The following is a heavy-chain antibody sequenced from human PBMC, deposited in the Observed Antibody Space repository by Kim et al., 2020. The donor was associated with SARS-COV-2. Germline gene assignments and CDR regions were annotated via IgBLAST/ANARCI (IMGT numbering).Heavy chain of an antibody. CDR2: INHSGST. CDR1: GGSFSGYY. V-gene: IGHV4-34*01. CDR3: ARSSGDFWSGYVYYFDY. Sequence: SETLSLTCAVYGGSFSGYYWSWIRQPPVKGLEWIGEINHSGSTNYNPSLKSRVTISVDTSKNQFSLKLSSVTAADTAVYYCARSSGDFWSGYVYYFDYWGQGTLVTVSS. D-gene: IGHD3-3*01. J-gene: IGHJ4*02.